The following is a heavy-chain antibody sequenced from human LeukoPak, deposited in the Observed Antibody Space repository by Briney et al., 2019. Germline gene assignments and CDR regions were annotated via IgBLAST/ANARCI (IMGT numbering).Heavy chain of an antibody. CDR2: IYSGGST. Sequence: GGSLRLSCAASGFTVSSNYMSWVRQAPGKGLEWVSVIYSGGSTYYADSLKGRFTISRDNSKNTLYLQMNSLRAEDTAVYYCAGPYNYGPFDYWGQGTLVTVSS. V-gene: IGHV3-53*01. J-gene: IGHJ4*02. CDR1: GFTVSSNY. CDR3: AGPYNYGPFDY. D-gene: IGHD5-18*01.